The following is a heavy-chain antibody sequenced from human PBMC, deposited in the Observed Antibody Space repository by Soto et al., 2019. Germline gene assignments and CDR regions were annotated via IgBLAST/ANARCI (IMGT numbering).Heavy chain of an antibody. J-gene: IGHJ6*02. Sequence: HSLGNTCALSGFSLSTREMCVSWIRHPPGKALEWLALIDWDDDKYYSTSLKTRLTISKDTSKNQVVLTMANMDPVDTATYYCALAATLYSSSWYYYGMEVRVHGSTVIGAS. V-gene: IGHV2-70*01. D-gene: IGHD6-13*01. CDR1: GFSLSTREMC. CDR2: IDWDDDK. CDR3: ALAATLYSSSWYYYGMEV.